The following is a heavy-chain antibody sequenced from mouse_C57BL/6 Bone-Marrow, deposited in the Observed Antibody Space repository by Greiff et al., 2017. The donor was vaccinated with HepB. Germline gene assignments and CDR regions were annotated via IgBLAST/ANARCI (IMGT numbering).Heavy chain of an antibody. CDR2: IDPSDSET. D-gene: IGHD1-1*02. CDR3: ERVVRGYGPAWFAY. Sequence: QVQLQQPGAELVRPGSSVKLSCKASGYTFTSYWMHWVKQRPIQGLEWVGNIDPSDSETHYNQKFKDKATLTVDKSSSRAYMQLSSLTCEDSAVYYCERVVRGYGPAWFAYWGQGTLVTVSA. V-gene: IGHV1-52*01. CDR1: GYTFTSYW. J-gene: IGHJ3*01.